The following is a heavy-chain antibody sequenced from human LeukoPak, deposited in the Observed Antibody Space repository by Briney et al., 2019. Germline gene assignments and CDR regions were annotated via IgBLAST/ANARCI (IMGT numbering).Heavy chain of an antibody. CDR2: TDWDHDK. Sequence: SRPALLKPPQTLTLTCTFSGFSLSTSGLCVSCIRQPPRKALEWLALTDWDHDKYYSTSLKTRLTISKDTSKNLVVLTMTNMDPVDTATYYCARGSGGSYFDYWGQGTLVTVSS. V-gene: IGHV2-70*01. CDR3: ARGSGGSYFDY. D-gene: IGHD2-15*01. J-gene: IGHJ4*02. CDR1: GFSLSTSGLC.